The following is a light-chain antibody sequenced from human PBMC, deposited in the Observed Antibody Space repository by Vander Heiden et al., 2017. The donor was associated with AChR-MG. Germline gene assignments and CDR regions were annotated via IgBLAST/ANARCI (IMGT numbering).Light chain of an antibody. CDR1: QNISSY. CDR3: QQRDSTPWT. Sequence: DIQMTQSPSSLSASVGDRVTITCRASQNISSYLNWYQQKPGKAPKLLIYAASSLQSGVPSRFSGSGSGTDFTLTISRLQPEDFATYYCQQRDSTPWTFGQRTKVEIK. CDR2: AAS. J-gene: IGKJ1*01. V-gene: IGKV1-39*01.